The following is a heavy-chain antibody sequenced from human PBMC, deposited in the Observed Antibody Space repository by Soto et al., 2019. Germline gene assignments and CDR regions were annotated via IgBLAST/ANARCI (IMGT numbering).Heavy chain of an antibody. D-gene: IGHD2-21*02. CDR1: GYTFTSYA. CDR3: ARATRIVVVTATPDY. CDR2: INAGNGNT. V-gene: IGHV1-3*01. Sequence: ASVKVSCKASGYTFTSYAMHWVRQAPGQRLEWMGWINAGNGNTKYSQKFQGRVTITRDTSASTAYMELSSLRSEDTAVYYCARATRIVVVTATPDYWGQGTLVTGSS. J-gene: IGHJ4*02.